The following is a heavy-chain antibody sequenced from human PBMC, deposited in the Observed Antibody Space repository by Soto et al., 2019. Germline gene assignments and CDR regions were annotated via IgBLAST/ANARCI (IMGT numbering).Heavy chain of an antibody. CDR2: MSRTGDNT. CDR1: GFTFSVYA. CDR3: AKDQSNSNPLYYFDF. D-gene: IGHD3-22*01. V-gene: IGHV3-23*01. Sequence: GGSLRLSCAASGFTFSVYAMTWVRQSPGKGLEWVSSMSRTGDNTYYTDSVKGRFTISRDNSKNTLYLQMNSLRAEDTAIYYCAKDQSNSNPLYYFDFWGPGTLVTVSS. J-gene: IGHJ4*02.